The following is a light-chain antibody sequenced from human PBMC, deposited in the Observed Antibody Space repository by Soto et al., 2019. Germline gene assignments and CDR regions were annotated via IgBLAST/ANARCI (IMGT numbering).Light chain of an antibody. CDR2: GAS. CDR3: QQLHSYPIT. Sequence: DIQMTQSPSTLSASVGDTVTVTCRASQSVSGWLAWYQQKPGEAPKLLIYGASTLQSGVPSRFSGSESGAEFTLTISSLQPEDFATYYCQQLHSYPITFGQGTRLEIK. CDR1: QSVSGW. J-gene: IGKJ5*01. V-gene: IGKV1-5*01.